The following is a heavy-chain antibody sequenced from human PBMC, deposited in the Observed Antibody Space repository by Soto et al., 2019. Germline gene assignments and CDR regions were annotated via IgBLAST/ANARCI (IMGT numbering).Heavy chain of an antibody. V-gene: IGHV4-30-4*01. Sequence: PSETLSLTCTVSGGSISSGDYYWSWIRQPPGKGLEWIGYIYYSGSTYYNPSLKSRVTISVDTSKNQFSLKLSSVTAADTAVYYCARWNVVVVPAAMPYYYYGMDVWGQGTTVTVSS. CDR2: IYYSGST. CDR3: ARWNVVVVPAAMPYYYYGMDV. D-gene: IGHD2-2*01. CDR1: GGSISSGDYY. J-gene: IGHJ6*02.